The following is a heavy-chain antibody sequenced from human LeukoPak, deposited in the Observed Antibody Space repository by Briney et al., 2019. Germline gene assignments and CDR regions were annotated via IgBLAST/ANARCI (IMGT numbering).Heavy chain of an antibody. CDR1: GFTFSNYW. D-gene: IGHD2-2*01. V-gene: IGHV3-7*01. CDR3: ARDPCCYSSSWGPYFDY. J-gene: IGHJ4*02. CDR2: IKADGSEK. Sequence: GGSLRLSCAASGFTFSNYWISWVRQAPEKGLEWVANIKADGSEKQYVDSVKGRFTISRDNAKNSLYLQMNSLRAEDTAVYYCARDPCCYSSSWGPYFDYWGQGTLVTVSS.